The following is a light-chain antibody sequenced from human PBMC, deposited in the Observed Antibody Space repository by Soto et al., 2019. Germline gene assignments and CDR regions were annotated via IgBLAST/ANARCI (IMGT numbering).Light chain of an antibody. CDR3: QHSYNYPWT. CDR1: QDIHNY. Sequence: AVLLTQSPSSFSASTGDRATITCRASQDIHNYLAWYQQVPGKAPKLLLYAASILQTGVPSRFSGSRSGTDFTLTIDGLQSEDFATYFCQHSYNYPWTFGQGTTVE. J-gene: IGKJ1*01. CDR2: AAS. V-gene: IGKV1-8*01.